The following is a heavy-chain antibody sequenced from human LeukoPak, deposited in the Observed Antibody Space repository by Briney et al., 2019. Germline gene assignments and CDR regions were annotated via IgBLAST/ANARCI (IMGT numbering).Heavy chain of an antibody. V-gene: IGHV3-11*01. J-gene: IGHJ4*02. Sequence: GGSLRLSCAASGFTFSDYYMSWIRQAPGKGLEWVSYISSSGSTISYADSVKGRFTISRDNAKNSLYLQMNSLRAEDTAVYYCARDVSSLYYGFDYWGQGTLVTVSS. D-gene: IGHD3-22*01. CDR3: ARDVSSLYYGFDY. CDR1: GFTFSDYY. CDR2: ISSSGSTI.